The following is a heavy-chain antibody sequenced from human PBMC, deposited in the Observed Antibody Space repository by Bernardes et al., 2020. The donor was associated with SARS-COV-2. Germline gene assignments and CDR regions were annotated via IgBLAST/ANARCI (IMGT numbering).Heavy chain of an antibody. CDR2: ISSSSSYI. Sequence: GSLRLSCAASGFTFSSYSMNWLRQAPGKGPEWVSSISSSSSYIFYADSVKGRFTISRDNAKNSVYLQMNSLRGEDTAVYYCARGGAVTKFVVSETNWFDPWGQGALVTVSS. J-gene: IGHJ5*02. V-gene: IGHV3-21*01. CDR1: GFTFSSYS. CDR3: ARGGAVTKFVVSETNWFDP. D-gene: IGHD3-16*01.